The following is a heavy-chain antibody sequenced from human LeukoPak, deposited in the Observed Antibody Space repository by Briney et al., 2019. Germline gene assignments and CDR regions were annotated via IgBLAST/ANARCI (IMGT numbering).Heavy chain of an antibody. D-gene: IGHD4-17*01. V-gene: IGHV3-23*01. CDR2: ISGSGGST. CDR3: AKRDDYGDYRDAFDI. CDR1: GFTFTNAW. Sequence: GGSLRLSCAASGFTFTNAWMSWVRQAPGKGLEWVSAISGSGGSTYYADSVKGRFTISRDNSKNTLYLQMNSLRAEDTAVYYCAKRDDYGDYRDAFDIWGQGTTVTVSS. J-gene: IGHJ3*02.